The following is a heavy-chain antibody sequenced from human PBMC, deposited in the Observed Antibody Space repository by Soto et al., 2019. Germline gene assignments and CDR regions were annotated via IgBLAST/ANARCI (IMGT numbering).Heavy chain of an antibody. CDR2: INPNSGGT. Sequence: GASVKVSCKASGYTFTGYYMHWVRQAPGQGLEWMGWINPNSGGTNYAQKFQGRVTMTRDTSISTAYMGLSRLRSDDTAVYYCARDVKSSSSLLGYYYYGMDVWGQGTTVTVSS. CDR1: GYTFTGYY. V-gene: IGHV1-2*02. D-gene: IGHD6-6*01. J-gene: IGHJ6*02. CDR3: ARDVKSSSSLLGYYYYGMDV.